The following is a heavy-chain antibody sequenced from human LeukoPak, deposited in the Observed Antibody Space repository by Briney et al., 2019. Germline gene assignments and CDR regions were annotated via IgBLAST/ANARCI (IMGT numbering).Heavy chain of an antibody. CDR2: ISGTSNYI. D-gene: IGHD3-22*01. CDR3: AKDTYDSDAFDI. J-gene: IGHJ3*02. CDR1: GFTFNIYS. V-gene: IGHV3-21*04. Sequence: GGSLRLSCAASGFTFNIYSMNWVRQAPGKGLEWVSSISGTSNYIYYADSVKGRFTISRDNSKNTLYLQMNSLRAEDTAVYYCAKDTYDSDAFDIWGQGTVIAVFS.